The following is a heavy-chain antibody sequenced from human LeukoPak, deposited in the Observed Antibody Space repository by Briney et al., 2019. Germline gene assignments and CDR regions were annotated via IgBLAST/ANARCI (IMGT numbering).Heavy chain of an antibody. V-gene: IGHV1-2*02. J-gene: IGHJ6*03. CDR1: GYTFTGYY. D-gene: IGHD2-2*01. Sequence: ASVKVSCKASGYTFTGYYMHWVRQAPGQGLEWMGWINPNSGGTNYAQKVQGRVTMTRDTSISTAYMELSRLRSDDTAVYYCARDSGIPAANAPREYYYMDVWGKGTTVTVSS. CDR3: ARDSGIPAANAPREYYYMDV. CDR2: INPNSGGT.